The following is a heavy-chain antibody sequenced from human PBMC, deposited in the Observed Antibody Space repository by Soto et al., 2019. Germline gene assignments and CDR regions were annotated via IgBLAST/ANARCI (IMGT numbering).Heavy chain of an antibody. CDR1: GGSINSGDSY. D-gene: IGHD6-19*01. CDR3: ARAGARIAVAGSILYFAY. V-gene: IGHV4-31*03. J-gene: IGHJ4*02. CDR2: IYYSGST. Sequence: SETLSLTCSVSGGSINSGDSYWNWIRQNPGKGLEWIGFIYYSGSTYYNPSLKSRVTISVDTSKNQFSLKLSSVTAADTAVYYCARAGARIAVAGSILYFAYWGQGTLVTVSS.